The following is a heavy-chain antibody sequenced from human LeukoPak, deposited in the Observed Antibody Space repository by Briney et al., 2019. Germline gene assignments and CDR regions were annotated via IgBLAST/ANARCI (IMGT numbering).Heavy chain of an antibody. CDR3: ARGYVNRRRDY. Sequence: PGGSLRLPCAASGFTVSSNYMSWVRQAPGKGLEWVSVIYSGGSTYYADSVKGRFTISRDNSKNTLYLQMNRLRAEDTAVYYCARGYVNRRRDYWGQGTLVTVSS. CDR1: GFTVSSNY. CDR2: IYSGGST. V-gene: IGHV3-53*01. J-gene: IGHJ4*02. D-gene: IGHD1-14*01.